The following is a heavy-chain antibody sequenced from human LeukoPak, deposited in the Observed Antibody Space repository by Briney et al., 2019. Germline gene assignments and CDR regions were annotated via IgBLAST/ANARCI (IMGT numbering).Heavy chain of an antibody. J-gene: IGHJ4*02. D-gene: IGHD4-11*01. CDR1: GFTSSRFW. CDR2: IKQGGSEI. Sequence: RGSLRLSCSASGFTSSRFWMSWVRQAPGKGLEYVALIKQGGSEIYHMDSVKGRFTISRDDATNSLYLQMNSLRVEDTALYYCARDRESESDSEGDYWGQGTLVTVSS. V-gene: IGHV3-7*01. CDR3: ARDRESESDSEGDY.